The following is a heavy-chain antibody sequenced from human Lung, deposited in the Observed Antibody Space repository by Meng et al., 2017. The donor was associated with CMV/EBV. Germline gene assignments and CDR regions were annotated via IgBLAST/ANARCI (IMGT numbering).Heavy chain of an antibody. Sequence: LTCAASGFTFNSYSMNWVRQAPGKGLEWISSITTDSRYIYYAASVKGRFTISRDNTKDSLYLQMDGLGADDTAVYFCARHRYFFDTWGQGAPVTVSS. CDR1: GFTFNSYS. CDR2: ITTDSRYI. D-gene: IGHD3-9*01. V-gene: IGHV3-21*04. J-gene: IGHJ4*02. CDR3: ARHRYFFDT.